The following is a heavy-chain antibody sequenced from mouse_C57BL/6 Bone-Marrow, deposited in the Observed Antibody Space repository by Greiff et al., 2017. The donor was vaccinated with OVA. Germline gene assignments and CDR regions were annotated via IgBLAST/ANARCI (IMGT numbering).Heavy chain of an antibody. CDR3: AQISTVVARNNRYFDV. Sequence: QVQLQQPGAELVKPGASVKLSCKASGYTFTSYWMHWVKQRPGQGLEWIGMIHPNSGSTNYNEKFKSKATLTVDKSSSTAYMQLSSLTSEDSAVYYCAQISTVVARNNRYFDVWGTGTTVTVSS. CDR1: GYTFTSYW. CDR2: IHPNSGST. J-gene: IGHJ1*03. D-gene: IGHD1-1*01. V-gene: IGHV1-64*01.